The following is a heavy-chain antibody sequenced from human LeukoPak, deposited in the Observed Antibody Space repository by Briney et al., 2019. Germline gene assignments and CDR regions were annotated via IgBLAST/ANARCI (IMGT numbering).Heavy chain of an antibody. V-gene: IGHV4-30-4*01. Sequence: SETLSLTCTVSGGSISSGDYYWSWIRQPPGEGLEWIGYIYNSGSTYYNPSLRSRVTISVDTSKNQFSLKLSSVTAADTAVYYCARDRNYGSGSLRRLDYWSQGTLVTVSS. J-gene: IGHJ4*02. CDR2: IYNSGST. CDR1: GGSISSGDYY. CDR3: ARDRNYGSGSLRRLDY. D-gene: IGHD3-10*01.